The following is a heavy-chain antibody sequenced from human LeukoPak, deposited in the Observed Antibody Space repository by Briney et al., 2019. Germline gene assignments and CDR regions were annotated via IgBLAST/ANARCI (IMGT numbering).Heavy chain of an antibody. D-gene: IGHD6-13*01. J-gene: IGHJ1*01. V-gene: IGHV4-39*01. CDR1: GGSFSSYY. CDR3: ARVAAAGGSEYFQH. Sequence: SETLSLTCAVYGGSFSSYYWGWIRQPPGKGLEWIGSIYYSGSTYYNPSLKSRVTISVDTSKNQFSLKLSSVTAADTAVYYCARVAAAGGSEYFQHWGQGTLVTVSS. CDR2: IYYSGST.